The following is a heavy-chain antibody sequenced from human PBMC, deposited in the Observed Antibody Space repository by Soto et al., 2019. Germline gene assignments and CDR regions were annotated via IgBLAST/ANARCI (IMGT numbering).Heavy chain of an antibody. D-gene: IGHD4-17*01. V-gene: IGHV1-69*13. Sequence: SVKVSCKASGGTFSSYAISWVRQAPGQGLEWMGGIIPIFGTANYAQKFQGRVTITADESTSTAYMELSSLRSEDTAVYYCARDLPLTVTQGNYYYGMDVWGQGTTVTVSS. CDR2: IIPIFGTA. J-gene: IGHJ6*02. CDR1: GGTFSSYA. CDR3: ARDLPLTVTQGNYYYGMDV.